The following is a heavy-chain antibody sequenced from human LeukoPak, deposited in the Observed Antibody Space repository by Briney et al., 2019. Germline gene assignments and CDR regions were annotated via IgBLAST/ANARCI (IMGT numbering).Heavy chain of an antibody. CDR3: ANRVSYSNPAAYLDS. Sequence: GGSLRLSCVASDFTFSSYDMTWLPQAPGKGLEWVSSISDTGGNTYYADSVKGRFTVSRDNSKNTLDLQMNSLRAEDTAVYHCANRVSYSNPAAYLDSWGQGTLVTVSS. D-gene: IGHD2-8*01. CDR1: DFTFSSYD. J-gene: IGHJ4*02. CDR2: ISDTGGNT. V-gene: IGHV3-23*01.